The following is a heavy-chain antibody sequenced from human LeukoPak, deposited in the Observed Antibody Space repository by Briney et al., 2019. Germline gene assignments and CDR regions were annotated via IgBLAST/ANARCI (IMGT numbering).Heavy chain of an antibody. CDR2: INSDGSST. Sequence: GGSLRLSCAASGFTFSSYWMHWGRQAPGEGLVWGSRINSDGSSTSYADSVKGRFTISRDNAKNTLYLKMNSLRAEDTAVYSCARPDYGDYHFDYWGQGTLATVSS. J-gene: IGHJ4*02. CDR3: ARPDYGDYHFDY. V-gene: IGHV3-74*01. CDR1: GFTFSSYW. D-gene: IGHD4-17*01.